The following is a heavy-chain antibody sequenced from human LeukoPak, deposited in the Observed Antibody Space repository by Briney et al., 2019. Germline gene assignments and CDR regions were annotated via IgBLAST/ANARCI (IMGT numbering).Heavy chain of an antibody. V-gene: IGHV4-34*01. D-gene: IGHD4/OR15-4a*01. J-gene: IGHJ4*02. Sequence: SETLSLTCAVYGGSFSGYYWSWIRQPPGKGLEWIGEINHSGSTNYNPSLKSRVTISVDTSKNQFSLKLSSVTAADTAVYYCARVRGAHAPDYWGQGTLVTVSS. CDR3: ARVRGAHAPDY. CDR1: GGSFSGYY. CDR2: INHSGST.